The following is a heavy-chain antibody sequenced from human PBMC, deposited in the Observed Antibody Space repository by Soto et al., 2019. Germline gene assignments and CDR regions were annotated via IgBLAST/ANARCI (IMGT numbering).Heavy chain of an antibody. V-gene: IGHV3-73*01. J-gene: IGHJ4*02. CDR3: ARSPADDILTGFYIGC. CDR1: GFSFSGSA. Sequence: GGSLRLSCTASGFSFSGSAMHWVRQASGKGLEWVGRIRGTANNYATTYAASVKGRFTISRDDSKNTAYLQMNSLKTEDTAVYYCARSPADDILTGFYIGCWGQGTLVTVSS. CDR2: IRGTANNYAT. D-gene: IGHD3-9*01.